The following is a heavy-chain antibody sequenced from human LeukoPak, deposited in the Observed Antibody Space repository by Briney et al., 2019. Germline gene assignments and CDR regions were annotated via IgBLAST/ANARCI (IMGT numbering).Heavy chain of an antibody. V-gene: IGHV1-18*01. D-gene: IGHD4-17*01. CDR2: VSPSNGNT. CDR3: ARDHYGDYRRGSHFDY. J-gene: IGHJ4*02. Sequence: ASLKVSCKASGYTFTSYGISWVRQAPGQGLEWMGWVSPSNGNTNYAQKLQGRVTMTTDTSTSTAYLELRSLRSDDTAVYYCARDHYGDYRRGSHFDYWGQGTLVTISS. CDR1: GYTFTSYG.